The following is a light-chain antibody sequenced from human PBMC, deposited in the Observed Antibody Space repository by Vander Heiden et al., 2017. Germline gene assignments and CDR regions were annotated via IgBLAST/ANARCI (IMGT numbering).Light chain of an antibody. J-gene: IGLJ2*01. V-gene: IGLV3-1*01. CDR3: QAWDSSVV. CDR2: QGR. Sequence: SYELTQPPSVSVSPGQTASITCSGDKLGDKYACWYQQKPGQSPVLVIYQGRRRPSGIPERSAGTNSGKAATLTSSGTQAMDEADYCCQAWDSSVVFGGGTKLTVL. CDR1: KLGDKY.